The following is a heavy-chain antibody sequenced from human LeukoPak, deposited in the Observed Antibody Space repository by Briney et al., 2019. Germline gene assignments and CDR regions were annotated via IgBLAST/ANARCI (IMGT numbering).Heavy chain of an antibody. CDR2: SYYSGST. D-gene: IGHD3-3*01. Sequence: SETLSLTCTVSGGSVSTYHWSWIRQPPGKGLEWIGDSYYSGSTKYNPSLKGRLTISVDTSKNQFSLNLRSVTAADTAMYYCARARDQPRDFWSGYYRPYCFDYWGQGTLVTVSS. CDR3: ARARDQPRDFWSGYYRPYCFDY. V-gene: IGHV4-59*02. CDR1: GGSVSTYH. J-gene: IGHJ4*02.